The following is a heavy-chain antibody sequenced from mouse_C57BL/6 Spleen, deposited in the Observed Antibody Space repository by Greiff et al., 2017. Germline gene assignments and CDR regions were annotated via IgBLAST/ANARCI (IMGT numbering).Heavy chain of an antibody. CDR1: GYTFTSSG. CDR2: IYPRSGNT. CDR3: AREAGGLPPSY. Sequence: QVQLQQSGAELARPGASVKLSCKASGYTFTSSGISWVKQRTGQGLEWIGEIYPRSGNTYYNEKFQGKATLTADKSSSTAYLELRSLTAEDSAVYFCAREAGGLPPSYWGQGTTLTVSS. V-gene: IGHV1-81*01. J-gene: IGHJ2*01.